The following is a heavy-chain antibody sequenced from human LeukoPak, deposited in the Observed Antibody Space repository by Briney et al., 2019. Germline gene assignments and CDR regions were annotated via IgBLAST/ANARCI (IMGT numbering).Heavy chain of an antibody. V-gene: IGHV3-15*01. CDR3: ITGDYDFWSGFYSPNHYFDY. CDR1: GFTFTSAW. J-gene: IGHJ4*02. CDR2: IKVESAAGAP. D-gene: IGHD3-3*01. Sequence: GGSLRLSCAASGFTFTSAWMSWVRQAPGKGLEWVGRIKVESAAGAPDYVASVKGRFPISKDDSKNTLFLQMNSLKTEDTAVYYCITGDYDFWSGFYSPNHYFDYWGQGTLVTVSS.